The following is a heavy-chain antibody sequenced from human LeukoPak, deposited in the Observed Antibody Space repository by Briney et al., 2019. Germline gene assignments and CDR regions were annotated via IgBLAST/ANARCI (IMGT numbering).Heavy chain of an antibody. CDR1: GGSISSSSYY. CDR3: ARDQEHSTRIDY. V-gene: IGHV4-39*02. CDR2: IYYSGST. Sequence: PSETLSLTCTVSGGSISSSSYYWGWIRQPPGKGLEWIGSIYYSGSTYYNPSLKSRVTISVDTSKNQFSLKLSSVTAADTAVYYCARDQEHSTRIDYWGQGTLVTVSS. J-gene: IGHJ4*02. D-gene: IGHD3-3*02.